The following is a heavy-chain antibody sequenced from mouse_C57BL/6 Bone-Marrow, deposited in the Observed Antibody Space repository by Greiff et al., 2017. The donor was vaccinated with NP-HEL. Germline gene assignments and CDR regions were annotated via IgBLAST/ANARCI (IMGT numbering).Heavy chain of an antibody. CDR3: ARTGTFAMDY. CDR2: ILPGSGIT. V-gene: IGHV1-9*01. CDR1: GYTFTGYW. J-gene: IGHJ4*01. Sequence: VKLMESGAELMKPGASVKLSCKATGYTFTGYWIEWVKQRPGHGLEWIGEILPGSGITNYNEKFKGKATFTADTSSNTAYMQLSSLTTEDSAIYYCARTGTFAMDYWGQGTSVTVSS. D-gene: IGHD4-1*01.